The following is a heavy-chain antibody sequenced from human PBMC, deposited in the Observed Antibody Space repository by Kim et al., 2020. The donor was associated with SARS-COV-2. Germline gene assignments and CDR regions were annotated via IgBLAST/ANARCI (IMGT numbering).Heavy chain of an antibody. J-gene: IGHJ5*02. D-gene: IGHD1-1*01. CDR2: MNPNSGIT. V-gene: IGHV1-8*01. Sequence: ASVKVSCKASGYTFTSYDINWVRQATGQGLEWMGWMNPNSGITGYAQKFQDRVTMTRNTSISTAYMELSSLRSEDTAVYYCATSKLRYLGSWGQGTLVTVSS. CDR3: ATSKLRYLGS. CDR1: GYTFTSYD.